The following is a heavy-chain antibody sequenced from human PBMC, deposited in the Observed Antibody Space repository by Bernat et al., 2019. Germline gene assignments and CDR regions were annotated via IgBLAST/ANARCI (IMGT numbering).Heavy chain of an antibody. J-gene: IGHJ5*02. CDR2: IKSKTDGGTT. V-gene: IGHV3-15*01. Sequence: EVQLVESGGGLVKPGGSLRLSCAASGFTFSNAWMSWVRQAPGKGLEWVGRIKSKTDGGTTDYAAPVKGRFTISRDDSKNTLYLQMNSLKTEDTAVYYCTTDGPSVVVPAAMDQYDNWFDPWGQGTLVTVSS. D-gene: IGHD2-2*01. CDR3: TTDGPSVVVPAAMDQYDNWFDP. CDR1: GFTFSNAW.